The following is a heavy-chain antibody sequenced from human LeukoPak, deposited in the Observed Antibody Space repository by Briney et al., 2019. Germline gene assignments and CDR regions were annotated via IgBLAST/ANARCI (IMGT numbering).Heavy chain of an antibody. CDR2: TSDRGDYT. CDR1: GFTFSSYS. Sequence: GGSLRLSCAASGFTFSSYSMSWVRQAPGKGLEWVSGTSDRGDYTYYADSVKGRFTISRDNAKNSLYLQMNSLRAEDTAVYYCARDRGYSYGPTTTHDAFDIWGQGTMVTVSS. CDR3: ARDRGYSYGPTTTHDAFDI. D-gene: IGHD5-18*01. J-gene: IGHJ3*02. V-gene: IGHV3-23*01.